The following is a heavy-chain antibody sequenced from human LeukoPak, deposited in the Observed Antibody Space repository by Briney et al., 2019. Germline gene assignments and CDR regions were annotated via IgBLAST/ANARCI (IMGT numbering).Heavy chain of an antibody. CDR3: ARDGPRSSGSYPI. Sequence: PGGSLRLSCAASGFTFSSYAMHWVRQAPGKGLEWVAVISYDGSNKYYADSVKGRFTISRDNSKNTLYLQMNSLRAEDTAVYYCARDGPRSSGSYPIWGQGTMVTVSS. J-gene: IGHJ3*02. D-gene: IGHD3-10*01. V-gene: IGHV3-30*14. CDR2: ISYDGSNK. CDR1: GFTFSSYA.